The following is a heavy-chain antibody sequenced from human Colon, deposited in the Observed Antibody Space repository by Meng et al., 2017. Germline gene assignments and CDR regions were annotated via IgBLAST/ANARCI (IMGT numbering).Heavy chain of an antibody. J-gene: IGHJ4*02. CDR3: AKDSHGYGDGGH. D-gene: IGHD4-17*01. CDR2: IDAGNGDT. CDR1: GYSFTTYIY. V-gene: IGHV1-46*01. Sequence: ASVKVSCKASGYSFTTYIYFHWVRQAPGQGLEWMGVIDAGNGDTLYAQKFEGRVTMTRDTSTITLYMELTSRRSEDTAVYYCAKDSHGYGDGGHWGQGTLVTVSS.